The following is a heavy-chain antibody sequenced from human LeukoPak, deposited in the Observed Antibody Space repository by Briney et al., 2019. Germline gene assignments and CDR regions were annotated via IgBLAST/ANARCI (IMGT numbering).Heavy chain of an antibody. D-gene: IGHD6-19*01. V-gene: IGHV4-59*12. CDR1: GGSISSYY. CDR2: IYYSGST. J-gene: IGHJ4*02. CDR3: ARDSRAGYSSGWYLIDY. Sequence: SETLSLTCTVSGGSISSYYWSWIRQPPGKGLEWIGYIYYSGSTNYNPSLKSRVTISVDTSKNQFSLKLSSVTAADTAVYYCARDSRAGYSSGWYLIDYWGQGTLVTVSS.